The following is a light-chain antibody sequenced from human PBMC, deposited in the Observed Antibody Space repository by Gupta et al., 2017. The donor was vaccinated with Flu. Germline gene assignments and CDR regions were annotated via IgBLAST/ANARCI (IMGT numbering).Light chain of an antibody. Sequence: SYELTQARSVSVALGQTARISCMGMNIEDKSVNWYQQKPGQAPLLVIFRDTNRPSGIPERFAASNSGNTATLTISRVQVGDEADYYCQVWDGTTVVFAAGTRVTVL. CDR1: NIEDKS. V-gene: IGLV3-9*01. J-gene: IGLJ1*01. CDR3: QVWDGTTVV. CDR2: RDT.